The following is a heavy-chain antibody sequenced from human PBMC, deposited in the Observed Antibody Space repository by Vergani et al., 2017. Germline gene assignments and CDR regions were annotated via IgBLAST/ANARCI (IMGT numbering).Heavy chain of an antibody. D-gene: IGHD2-2*01. Sequence: VQLVESGGGLVKPGGSLRLSCAASGFTFSSYSMNWVRQAPGKGLEWVSSISSSSSYIYYADSVKGRFTISRDNSKNTLYLQMNSLRAEDTAVYYCAKEGCSSTSCHDAFDIWGQGTMVTVSS. J-gene: IGHJ3*02. V-gene: IGHV3-21*04. CDR1: GFTFSSYS. CDR2: ISSSSSYI. CDR3: AKEGCSSTSCHDAFDI.